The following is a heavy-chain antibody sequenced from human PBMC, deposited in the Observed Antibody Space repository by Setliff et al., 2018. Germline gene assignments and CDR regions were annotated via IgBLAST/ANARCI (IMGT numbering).Heavy chain of an antibody. V-gene: IGHV4-31*03. CDR1: GGSISSGGYY. CDR2: IYYSGST. Sequence: PSETLSLTCTVSGGSISSGGYYWSWIRQHPGKGLEWIGYIYYSGSTYYNPSLKSRVTISVDTSKNQFSLKLSSVTAADTAVYYCARVPLMIAIRHAFGIWGQGTMVTVSS. D-gene: IGHD2-21*01. CDR3: ARVPLMIAIRHAFGI. J-gene: IGHJ3*02.